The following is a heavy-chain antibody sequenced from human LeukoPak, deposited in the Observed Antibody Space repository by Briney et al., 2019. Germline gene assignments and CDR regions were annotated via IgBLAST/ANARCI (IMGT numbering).Heavy chain of an antibody. D-gene: IGHD3-3*01. V-gene: IGHV3-21*01. Sequence: PGGSLRLSCAASGFTFSSYSMNWVRQAPGKGLEWVSSITSSSSYIYYADSVKGRFTISRDNAKNSLYLQMNSLRAVDTAVYYCARDKYYDFWSGYYTAPGYWGQGTLVTVSS. CDR1: GFTFSSYS. J-gene: IGHJ4*02. CDR3: ARDKYYDFWSGYYTAPGY. CDR2: ITSSSSYI.